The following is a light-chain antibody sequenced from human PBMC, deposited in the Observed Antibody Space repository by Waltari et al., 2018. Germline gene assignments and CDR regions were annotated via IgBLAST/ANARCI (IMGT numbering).Light chain of an antibody. CDR2: AAS. CDR1: QAISSW. CDR3: QQRHNWPLT. V-gene: IGKV1-12*01. J-gene: IGKJ4*01. Sequence: DIQMTQSPSSVSASVGDRVTITCRASQAISSWLAWYQQKPGKAPKLLIYAASSLQSGVPSRFSGSGFGTDFTLTISSLQPEDFAVYYCQQRHNWPLTFGGGTKVEIK.